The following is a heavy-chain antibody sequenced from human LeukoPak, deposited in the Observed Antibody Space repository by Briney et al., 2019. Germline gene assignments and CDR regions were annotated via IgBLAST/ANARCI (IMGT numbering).Heavy chain of an antibody. CDR2: ISWNSGHI. CDR1: GFTFSSYS. D-gene: IGHD3-22*01. Sequence: SLRLSCAASGFTFSSYSMNWVRQAPGKGLEWVSGISWNSGHIDYADSVKGRFTISRDNAKNSLYLQMNSLRAEDTALYYCAKVRYYYDSSDYYSPYFDYWGQGTLVTVSS. J-gene: IGHJ4*02. V-gene: IGHV3-9*01. CDR3: AKVRYYYDSSDYYSPYFDY.